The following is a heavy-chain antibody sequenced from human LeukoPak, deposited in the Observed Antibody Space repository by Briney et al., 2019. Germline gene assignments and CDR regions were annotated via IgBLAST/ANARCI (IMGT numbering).Heavy chain of an antibody. CDR3: ARSMILTSEAA. Sequence: PGGSLRLSCAASGFRFDDYYVGWIRQAPGKGLDYISYISASGSVQYYTDSVKGRFTVSRDNSKNSLYLLMTSLPAENTAIYYCARSMILTSEAAWSQGTLVTVPS. CDR1: GFRFDDYY. D-gene: IGHD3-22*01. CDR2: ISASGSVQ. V-gene: IGHV3-11*04. J-gene: IGHJ5*02.